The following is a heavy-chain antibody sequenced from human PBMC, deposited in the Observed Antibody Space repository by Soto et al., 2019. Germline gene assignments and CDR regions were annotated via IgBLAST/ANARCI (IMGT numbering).Heavy chain of an antibody. Sequence: GGSPRLSCAASGFTFSSYAMHWVRQAPGKGLEWVAVISYDGSNKYYADSVKGRFTISRDNSKNTLYLQMNSLRAEDTAVYYCARDLGIVVVPAAIRRVPWFDPWGQGTLVTVSS. V-gene: IGHV3-30-3*01. CDR1: GFTFSSYA. D-gene: IGHD2-2*02. CDR2: ISYDGSNK. CDR3: ARDLGIVVVPAAIRRVPWFDP. J-gene: IGHJ5*02.